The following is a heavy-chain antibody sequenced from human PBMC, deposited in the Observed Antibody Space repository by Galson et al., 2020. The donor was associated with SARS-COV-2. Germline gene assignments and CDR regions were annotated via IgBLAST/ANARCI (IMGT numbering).Heavy chain of an antibody. Sequence: ASVKVSCKASGYSFISYGFSWVRQAPGQGLEWMGWISAHNGDTNYAQKFQDRVTMTTDTSTSTAYMELRSLRSDDTAMYYCARDQYYDILTGLGPYFHGMDVWGQGTTVTVSS. J-gene: IGHJ6*02. CDR3: ARDQYYDILTGLGPYFHGMDV. V-gene: IGHV1-18*04. D-gene: IGHD3-9*01. CDR1: GYSFISYG. CDR2: ISAHNGDT.